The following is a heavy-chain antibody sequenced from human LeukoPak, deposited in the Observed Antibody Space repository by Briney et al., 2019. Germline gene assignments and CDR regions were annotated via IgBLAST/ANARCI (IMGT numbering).Heavy chain of an antibody. J-gene: IGHJ3*02. D-gene: IGHD3-22*01. CDR3: ARRNYYDSSGYYPIDAFDI. V-gene: IGHV5-51*01. Sequence: GESLKISCKGSGYSFTSYWIGWVRQMPGKGLGWMGIIYPGDSDTRYSPSFQGQVTISADKSISTAYLQWSSLKASDTAMYYCARRNYYDSSGYYPIDAFDIWGQGTMVTVSS. CDR2: IYPGDSDT. CDR1: GYSFTSYW.